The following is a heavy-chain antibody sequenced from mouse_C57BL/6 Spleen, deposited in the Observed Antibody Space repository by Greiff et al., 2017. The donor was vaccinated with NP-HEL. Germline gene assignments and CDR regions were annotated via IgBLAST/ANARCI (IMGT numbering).Heavy chain of an antibody. J-gene: IGHJ1*03. D-gene: IGHD1-1*01. CDR2: IHPNSGST. CDR3: ARYYYGSTYWYCDV. Sequence: VQLQQPGAELVKPGASVKLSCKASGYTFTSYWMHWVKQRPGQGLEWIGMIHPNSGSTNYNEKFKSKATLTVDKSSSTAYMQLSSLTSEDSAVYYCARYYYGSTYWYCDVWGTGTTVTVSS. V-gene: IGHV1-64*01. CDR1: GYTFTSYW.